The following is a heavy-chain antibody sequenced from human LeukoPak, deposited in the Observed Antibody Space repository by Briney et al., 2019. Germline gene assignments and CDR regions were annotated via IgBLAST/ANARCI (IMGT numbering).Heavy chain of an antibody. V-gene: IGHV3-43*01. CDR3: AKELDTMFFDY. D-gene: IGHD3-10*02. CDR2: AGWAGGTT. Sequence: GGSLRLSCATSGFNFDRYTIHWVRQAPGKGLEWVSLAGWAGGTTFYSDSVRGRFTISRDSGRKSVYLQMNNLTTDDTAFYFCAKELDTMFFDYWGQGALVTVSS. CDR1: GFNFDRYT. J-gene: IGHJ4*02.